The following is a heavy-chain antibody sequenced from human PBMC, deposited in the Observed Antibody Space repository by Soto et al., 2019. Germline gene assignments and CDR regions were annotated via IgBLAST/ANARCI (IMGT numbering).Heavy chain of an antibody. CDR1: GFTFSSYA. Sequence: GGSLRLSCSASGFTFSSYAMHWVRRAPGKGLEYVSAISSNGGSTYYADSVKGRFTISRDNSKNTLYLQMSSLRAEDTAVYYCVKDSVDTAMVTAPYYWGQGTLVTVSS. CDR2: ISSNGGST. V-gene: IGHV3-64D*08. D-gene: IGHD5-18*01. CDR3: VKDSVDTAMVTAPYY. J-gene: IGHJ4*02.